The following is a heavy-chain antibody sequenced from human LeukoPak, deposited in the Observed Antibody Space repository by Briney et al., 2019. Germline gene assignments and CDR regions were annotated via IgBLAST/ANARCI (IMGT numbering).Heavy chain of an antibody. Sequence: PGRSLRLSCAASGLTFRSYGMHWVRQAPGKGLEWVAFISHDESNKYYADSVKGRFTISRDNSKSTLYLQMNSLGAEDTAVYYCAKEEVDLHALDIWGQGTMVTVSS. J-gene: IGHJ3*02. CDR3: AKEEVDLHALDI. V-gene: IGHV3-30*18. CDR2: ISHDESNK. CDR1: GLTFRSYG. D-gene: IGHD3/OR15-3a*01.